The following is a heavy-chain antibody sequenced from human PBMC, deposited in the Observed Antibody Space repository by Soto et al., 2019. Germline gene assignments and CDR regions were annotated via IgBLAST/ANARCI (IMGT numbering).Heavy chain of an antibody. CDR2: ISYDGSNK. D-gene: IGHD6-13*01. J-gene: IGHJ4*02. Sequence: GSLRLSCAASGFTFSSYGMHWVRQAPGKGLEWVAVISYDGSNKYYGDSVKGRFTISRDNSKNTLYLQMNSLRAEDTAVYYCAKDHQGSGSNWSDYFDYWGQGTLVTVSS. CDR1: GFTFSSYG. V-gene: IGHV3-30*18. CDR3: AKDHQGSGSNWSDYFDY.